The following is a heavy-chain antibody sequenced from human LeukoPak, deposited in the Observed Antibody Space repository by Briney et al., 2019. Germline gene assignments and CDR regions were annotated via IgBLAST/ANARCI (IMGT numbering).Heavy chain of an antibody. Sequence: GGSLRLSCAASGFTVSSNYMSWVRQAPGKGLEWVSVIYSGGSTYYEDSVKGRSTISRDNSKNTLYLQMNSLRAEDTAVYYCARGGSYSSLDYWGQGTLVTVSS. CDR1: GFTVSSNY. J-gene: IGHJ4*02. V-gene: IGHV3-66*01. CDR2: IYSGGST. CDR3: ARGGSYSSLDY. D-gene: IGHD1-26*01.